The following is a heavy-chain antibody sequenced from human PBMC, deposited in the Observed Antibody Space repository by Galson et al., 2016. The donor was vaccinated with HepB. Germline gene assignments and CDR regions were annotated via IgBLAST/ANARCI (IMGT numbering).Heavy chain of an antibody. CDR1: GFTFRTYW. Sequence: SLRLSCAASGFTFRTYWMRWVRQAPKKGLEWVSRINPDGSSKMYADSVGGRFTISRDDARSTLYLQMNNLRAEDTAVYFCARVAFDWHHLDDWGQGALVTVSS. V-gene: IGHV3-74*03. CDR2: INPDGSSK. CDR3: ARVAFDWHHLDD. D-gene: IGHD3-9*01. J-gene: IGHJ4*02.